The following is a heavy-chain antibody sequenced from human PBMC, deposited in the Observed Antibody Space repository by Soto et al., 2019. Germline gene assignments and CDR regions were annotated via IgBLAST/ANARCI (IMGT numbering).Heavy chain of an antibody. J-gene: IGHJ5*02. CDR1: GGSISSSSYY. CDR2: IYYSGST. V-gene: IGHV4-39*01. D-gene: IGHD3-9*01. CDR3: ARRYFGWLLYGPGGGWFGP. Sequence: QLQLQESGPGLVKPSETLSLTCTVSGGSISSSSYYWGWIRQPPGKGLEWIGSIYYSGSTYYNPSLQSRVTISVDTSKNQCSLKVRSVPAADTAVYYCARRYFGWLLYGPGGGWFGPWGQGTLVPVSS.